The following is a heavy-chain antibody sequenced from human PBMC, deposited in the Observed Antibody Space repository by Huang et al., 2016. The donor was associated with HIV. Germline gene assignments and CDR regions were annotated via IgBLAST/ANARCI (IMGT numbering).Heavy chain of an antibody. CDR2: SGSDSRDT. Sequence: QVQLVQSGGEVKQPGASVRVSCKASGYDFGSYGMSWVRQAPGQGIGWLGGSGSDSRDTRTAQKFQGRVTMTTDRSATTTYMELRSLRYDDTAVYYCARDTYYTDIWKRNDASFLWGQGTMITVYS. V-gene: IGHV1-18*01. J-gene: IGHJ3*01. CDR3: ARDTYYTDIWKRNDASFL. D-gene: IGHD3-22*01. CDR1: GYDFGSYG.